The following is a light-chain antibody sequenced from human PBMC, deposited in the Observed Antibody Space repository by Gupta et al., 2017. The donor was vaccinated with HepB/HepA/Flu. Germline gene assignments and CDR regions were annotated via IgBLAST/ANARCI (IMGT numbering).Light chain of an antibody. CDR3: QSYDSSLAHVV. J-gene: IGLJ2*01. CDR1: RSNIGAGYD. V-gene: IGLV1-40*01. Sequence: QSVLTQPPSVSGAPGQRVTISCTGSRSNIGAGYDAHWYQQLLGTAPKLLIYGNSNRPSGVPDRFSGSKSGTSASLAITGLQAEDEADYYCQSYDSSLAHVVFGGGTKLTVL. CDR2: GNS.